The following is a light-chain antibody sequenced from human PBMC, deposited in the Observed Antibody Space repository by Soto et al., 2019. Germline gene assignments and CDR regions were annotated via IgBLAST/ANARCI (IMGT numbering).Light chain of an antibody. J-gene: IGKJ4*01. CDR1: QSLVYSDGNTY. V-gene: IGKV2-30*01. CDR3: MQGTHWPVT. CDR2: KVS. Sequence: DVVMTQSPLSLPVTLGQPASISCRSSQSLVYSDGNTYLNWFQQRPGQSPRRLIYKVSNRDSGVPDRISGSGSGTDFTLKISRVEAEDVGVYYCMQGTHWPVTFGGGTKVEIK.